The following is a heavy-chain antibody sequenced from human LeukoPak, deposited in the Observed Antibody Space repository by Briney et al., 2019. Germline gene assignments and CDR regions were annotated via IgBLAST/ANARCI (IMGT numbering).Heavy chain of an antibody. CDR1: GFTFSSYA. CDR3: ARGGVYTSGSYYLYYFDY. CDR2: ISYDGSNK. V-gene: IGHV3-30-3*01. D-gene: IGHD3-22*01. J-gene: IGHJ4*02. Sequence: PGGSLRLSCVASGFTFSSYAMHWVRQAPGKGLEWGALISYDGSNKYYADSVKGRFTISRDNSKNTLYLQMNSLRAEDTAVYYCARGGVYTSGSYYLYYFDYWGQGTLVTVSS.